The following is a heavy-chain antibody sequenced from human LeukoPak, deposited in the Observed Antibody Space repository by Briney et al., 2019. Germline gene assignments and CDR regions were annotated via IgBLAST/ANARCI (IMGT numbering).Heavy chain of an antibody. V-gene: IGHV3-48*03. CDR1: GFTFSSYE. CDR3: ARMTTVKGIYYFDY. CDR2: ISSSGSTI. Sequence: PGGSLRLSCAASGFTFSSYEMNWVRQAPGKGLEWVSYISSSGSTIYYADSVKGRFTISRDNAKNSLYLQMNSLRAEDTAVYYCARMTTVKGIYYFDYWGQGTLATVSS. J-gene: IGHJ4*02. D-gene: IGHD4-17*01.